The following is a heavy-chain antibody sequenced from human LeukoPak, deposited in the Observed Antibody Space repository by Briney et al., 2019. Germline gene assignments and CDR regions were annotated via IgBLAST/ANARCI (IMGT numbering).Heavy chain of an antibody. V-gene: IGHV4-30-4*01. Sequence: SETLSLTCTVSGGSISSGDYYWSYIRQPPGKGLEWIGYIFYSGSTYYNPSLKSRVTISVDTSKNQFSLNLSSVTAADTAVYYCARGLGGIDYDSSRGAFDIWGQGTMVTVSS. CDR2: IFYSGST. CDR3: ARGLGGIDYDSSRGAFDI. CDR1: GGSISSGDYY. D-gene: IGHD3-22*01. J-gene: IGHJ3*02.